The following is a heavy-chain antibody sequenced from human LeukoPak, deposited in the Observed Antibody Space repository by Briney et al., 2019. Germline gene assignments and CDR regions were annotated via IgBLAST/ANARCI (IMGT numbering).Heavy chain of an antibody. J-gene: IGHJ4*02. CDR3: AKGNWRYFDY. V-gene: IGHV3-23*01. Sequence: GGSLRLSCAASGSTFSTYVMSWVCQAPGKGLEWVSAISGSGGSTYYADSVKGRFTISRDNSKNTLYLQMNSLGADDTAVYYCAKGNWRYFDYWGQGTLVTVSS. CDR1: GSTFSTYV. CDR2: ISGSGGST. D-gene: IGHD1-1*01.